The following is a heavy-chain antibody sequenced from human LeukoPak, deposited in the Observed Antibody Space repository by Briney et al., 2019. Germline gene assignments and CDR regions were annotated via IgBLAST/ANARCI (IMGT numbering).Heavy chain of an antibody. J-gene: IGHJ4*02. D-gene: IGHD3-22*01. CDR2: IGTAGEI. V-gene: IGHV3-13*01. CDR3: ARGGLDYYDSSGYYPPRDY. CDR1: GFTFRSYD. Sequence: GGSLRLSCAASGFTFRSYDMHWVRQATGKGLEWVSGIGTAGEIYYPGSVKGRSTISRENAKNSLYLQMNSLRAEDTAVYYCARGGLDYYDSSGYYPPRDYWGQGTLVTVSS.